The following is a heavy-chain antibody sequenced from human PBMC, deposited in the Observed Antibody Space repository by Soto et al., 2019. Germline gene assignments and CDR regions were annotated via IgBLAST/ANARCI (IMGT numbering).Heavy chain of an antibody. CDR2: INHSRST. Sequence: PSETLSLTCAVYDGSFSGYYWSWIRQSPGKGLEWIGVINHSRSTNYNPSLKSRVTMSVDTSENQFSLKLSSVTAADTAVYYCARPAIMAARSYFDSWGQGTLVTVSS. CDR1: DGSFSGYY. J-gene: IGHJ4*02. D-gene: IGHD6-25*01. V-gene: IGHV4-34*01. CDR3: ARPAIMAARSYFDS.